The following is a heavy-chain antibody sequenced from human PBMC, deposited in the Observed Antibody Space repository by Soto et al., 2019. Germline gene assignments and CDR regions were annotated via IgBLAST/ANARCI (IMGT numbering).Heavy chain of an antibody. CDR3: ARKRYYYGSGRAGYYYYYGMDV. V-gene: IGHV4-34*01. J-gene: IGHJ6*02. Sequence: ETLSLTCAVYGGSFSGYYWSWIRQPPGKGLEWIGEINHSGSTNYNPSLKSRVTISVDTSKNQFSLKLSSVTAADTAVYYCARKRYYYGSGRAGYYYYYGMDVWGQGTTVTVSS. CDR2: INHSGST. D-gene: IGHD3-10*01. CDR1: GGSFSGYY.